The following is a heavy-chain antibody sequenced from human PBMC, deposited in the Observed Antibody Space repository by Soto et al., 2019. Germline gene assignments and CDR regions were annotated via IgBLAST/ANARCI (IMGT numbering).Heavy chain of an antibody. CDR1: GFTFDDYA. D-gene: IGHD2-2*01. CDR3: AKDIGDELLWWDGPHGWFDP. CDR2: ISWNSGSI. Sequence: EVQLVESGGGLVQPGRSLRLSCAASGFTFDDYAMHWVRQAPGKGLEWVSGISWNSGSIGYADSVKGRFTISRDNAKNSLYLQMNSLRAEDTALYYCAKDIGDELLWWDGPHGWFDPWGQGTLVTVSS. V-gene: IGHV3-9*01. J-gene: IGHJ5*02.